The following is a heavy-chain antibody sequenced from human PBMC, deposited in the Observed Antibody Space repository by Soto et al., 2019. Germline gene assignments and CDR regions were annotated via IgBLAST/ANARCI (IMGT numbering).Heavy chain of an antibody. Sequence: QLQLQESGPGLVKPSETLSLTCTVSGGSISSSSYYWGWIRQPPGKGLEWIGSIYYSGSTYYNPSLKSRVTISVDTSKNQFSLKLSSVTAADTAVYYCARHSTIFGVVITYMDVWGKGTTVTVSS. J-gene: IGHJ6*03. D-gene: IGHD3-3*01. V-gene: IGHV4-39*01. CDR1: GGSISSSSYY. CDR2: IYYSGST. CDR3: ARHSTIFGVVITYMDV.